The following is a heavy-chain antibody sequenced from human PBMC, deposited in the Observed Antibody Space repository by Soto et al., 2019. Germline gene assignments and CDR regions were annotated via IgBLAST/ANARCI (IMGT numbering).Heavy chain of an antibody. V-gene: IGHV3-48*02. CDR1: GFTFSSYS. J-gene: IGHJ4*02. CDR2: ISSSSSTI. D-gene: IGHD5-12*01. CDR3: ARTLQLVDIVATIADY. Sequence: GGSLRLSCAASGFTFSSYSMNWVRQAPGKGLEWVSYISSSSSTIYYADSVKGRFTISRDNAKNSLYLQMNSLRDEDTAVYYCARTLQLVDIVATIADYWGQGTLVTVSS.